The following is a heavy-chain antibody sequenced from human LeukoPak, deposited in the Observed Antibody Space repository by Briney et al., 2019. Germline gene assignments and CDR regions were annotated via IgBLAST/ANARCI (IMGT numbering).Heavy chain of an antibody. Sequence: ASVKVSCKASGYTLTSYGISWVRQAPGQGLEWMGWISAYNGNTNYAQKLQGRVTMTTDTSTSTAYMELRSLRSDDTAVYYCARVDFGKITMVRGFDYWGQGTLVTVSS. D-gene: IGHD3-10*01. CDR3: ARVDFGKITMVRGFDY. V-gene: IGHV1-18*01. CDR1: GYTLTSYG. J-gene: IGHJ4*02. CDR2: ISAYNGNT.